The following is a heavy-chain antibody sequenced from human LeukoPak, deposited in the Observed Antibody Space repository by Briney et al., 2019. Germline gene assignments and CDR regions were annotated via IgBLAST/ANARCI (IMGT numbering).Heavy chain of an antibody. CDR3: ARLYSSSLGRVFDY. J-gene: IGHJ4*02. V-gene: IGHV4-59*01. CDR1: GGSNSSYY. CDR2: IYYSGST. Sequence: PSETLSLTCTVTGGSNSSYYWSWLRQPPGKGLEWIGYIYYSGSTNYIPSLKSRVTISVDTSKNQFSLKLSSVTAADTAVYYCARLYSSSLGRVFDYWGQGTLVTVSS. D-gene: IGHD6-13*01.